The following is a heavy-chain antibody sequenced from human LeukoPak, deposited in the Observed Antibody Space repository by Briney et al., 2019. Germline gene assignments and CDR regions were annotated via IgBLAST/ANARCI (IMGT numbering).Heavy chain of an antibody. D-gene: IGHD3-9*01. V-gene: IGHV4-39*07. CDR2: IYYSGSA. CDR1: GGSISSSSYY. CDR3: AREGTDPYDILTGPALGWFDP. J-gene: IGHJ5*02. Sequence: SETLSLTCTVSGGSISSSSYYWGWIRQPPGKGLEWVGSIYYSGSAYYNPSLKSRVTISVDTSKNQFSLKLSSVTAADTAVYYCAREGTDPYDILTGPALGWFDPWGQGTLVTVSS.